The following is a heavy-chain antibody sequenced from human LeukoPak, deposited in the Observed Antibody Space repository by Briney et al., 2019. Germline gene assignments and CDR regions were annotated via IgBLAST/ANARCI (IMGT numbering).Heavy chain of an antibody. D-gene: IGHD6-13*01. J-gene: IGHJ4*02. CDR3: ARRGRIAAAGTDQYYFDY. CDR2: IKQDGSEK. Sequence: GGSLRLSCAASGFTFSSYWMSWARQAPGKGLEWVANIKQDGSEKYYVDSVKGRFTISRDNAKNSLYLQMNSLRAEDTAVYYCARRGRIAAAGTDQYYFDYWGQGTLVTVSS. CDR1: GFTFSSYW. V-gene: IGHV3-7*01.